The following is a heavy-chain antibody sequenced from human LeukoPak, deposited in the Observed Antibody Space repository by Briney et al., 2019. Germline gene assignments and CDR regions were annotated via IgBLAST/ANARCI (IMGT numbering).Heavy chain of an antibody. CDR1: GFTFSNYA. Sequence: GGSLRLSCAASGFTFSNYAMSWVRQAQGLGLEWISAISGSGGSTYYADSVKGRFTISRDNSKNTLYLQMNSLRAEDTAVYYCAKDHDYVWGSPYGMDVWGQGTTVTVSS. CDR3: AKDHDYVWGSPYGMDV. CDR2: ISGSGGST. V-gene: IGHV3-23*01. J-gene: IGHJ6*02. D-gene: IGHD3-16*01.